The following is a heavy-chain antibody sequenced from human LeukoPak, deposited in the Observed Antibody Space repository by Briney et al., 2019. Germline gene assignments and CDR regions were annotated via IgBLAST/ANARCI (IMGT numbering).Heavy chain of an antibody. Sequence: PGGSLRLSCAASGFSFSSYGMHWVRQAPGKGLEWVAFIRYDGSNKYYADSVKGRFTISRDNSKNTLYLQMNSLRAEDTAVYYCAKSKPRFGVVIINDHAFDIWGQGTMVTVSS. V-gene: IGHV3-30*02. D-gene: IGHD3-3*01. CDR3: AKSKPRFGVVIINDHAFDI. CDR2: IRYDGSNK. J-gene: IGHJ3*02. CDR1: GFSFSSYG.